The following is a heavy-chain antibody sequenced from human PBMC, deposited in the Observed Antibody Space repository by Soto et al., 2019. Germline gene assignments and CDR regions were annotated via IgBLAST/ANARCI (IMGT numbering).Heavy chain of an antibody. J-gene: IGHJ4*02. CDR3: ARSTFFRDGGNFDY. CDR1: GFSLSTSGMR. V-gene: IGHV2-70*04. Sequence: SCPTLVNPTQTLTLTCTFSGFSLSTSGMRXSWIRQPPGKALEWLARIDWDDDKFYSTSLKTRLTISKDTSKNQVVLTMTNMDPVDTATYYCARSTFFRDGGNFDYWGQGTLVTVSS. D-gene: IGHD3-16*01. CDR2: IDWDDDK.